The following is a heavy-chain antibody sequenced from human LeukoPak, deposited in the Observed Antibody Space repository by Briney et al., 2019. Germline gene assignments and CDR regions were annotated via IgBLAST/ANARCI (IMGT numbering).Heavy chain of an antibody. J-gene: IGHJ4*02. CDR3: ARKSASGNYPLDY. CDR1: GFTFSNYA. D-gene: IGHD3-10*01. V-gene: IGHV3-23*01. CDR2: ISADSATT. Sequence: PGGSLRLSCAASGFTFSNYAMRWVRQAPGKGLEWFSVISADSATTFYADSVKGRFTISRDNAKNTVFLQMSSLRAEDTALYYCARKSASGNYPLDYWGQGTLVTVSS.